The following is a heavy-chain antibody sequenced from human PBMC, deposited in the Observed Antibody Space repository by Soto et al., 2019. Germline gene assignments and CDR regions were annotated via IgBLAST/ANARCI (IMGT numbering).Heavy chain of an antibody. J-gene: IGHJ4*02. D-gene: IGHD6-13*01. CDR1: GFTFSSYA. CDR3: AKEQKDSSSWSELNY. CDR2: ISGSGGST. Sequence: GGSLRLSCAASGFTFSSYAMSWVRQAPGKGLEWVSAISGSGGSTYYAGSVKGRFTISRDNSKNTLYLQMNSLRAEDTAVYYCAKEQKDSSSWSELNYWGQGTLVTVSS. V-gene: IGHV3-23*01.